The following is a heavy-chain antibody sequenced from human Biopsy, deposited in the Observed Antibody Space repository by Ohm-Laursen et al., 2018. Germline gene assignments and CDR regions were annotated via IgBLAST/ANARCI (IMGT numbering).Heavy chain of an antibody. D-gene: IGHD1-7*01. Sequence: ASVKVSCKASGYTFTSYDITWVRQASGHGPEWIGWLNPVSGNSNFGQKFRGRVTVTSGTSISTVYMELSGLTSDDTATYYCGRAVRNQLLTDPWGQGTLVTVTS. CDR3: GRAVRNQLLTDP. CDR2: LNPVSGNS. CDR1: GYTFTSYD. V-gene: IGHV1-8*01. J-gene: IGHJ5*02.